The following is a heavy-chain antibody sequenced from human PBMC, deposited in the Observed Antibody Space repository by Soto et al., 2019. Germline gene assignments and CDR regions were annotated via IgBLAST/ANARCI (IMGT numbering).Heavy chain of an antibody. CDR2: INHSGST. D-gene: IGHD2-15*01. V-gene: IGHV4-34*01. CDR3: ARARKGIAARPGYCSGGSCYSGRYNWFDP. J-gene: IGHJ5*02. Sequence: SETLSLTCAVYGGSFSGYYWSWIRQPPGKGLEWIGEINHSGSTNYNPSLKSRVTISVDTSKNQFSLKLSSVTAADTAVYYCARARKGIAARPGYCSGGSCYSGRYNWFDPWGQGTLVTVSS. CDR1: GGSFSGYY.